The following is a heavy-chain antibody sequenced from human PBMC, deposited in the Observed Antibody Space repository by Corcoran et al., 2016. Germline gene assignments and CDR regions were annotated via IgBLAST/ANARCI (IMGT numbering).Heavy chain of an antibody. Sequence: QVQLVQSGAEVKKPGASVKVSCKASGYTFTGYYMHWVRQAPGQGLEWMGWINPNSGGTNYAQKFQGRVTMTRDTSISTAYMELSRLRSDDTAGYYCARDWGPILGATTAFDIWGQGTMVTVSS. CDR3: ARDWGPILGATTAFDI. J-gene: IGHJ3*02. V-gene: IGHV1-2*02. D-gene: IGHD1-26*01. CDR1: GYTFTGYY. CDR2: INPNSGGT.